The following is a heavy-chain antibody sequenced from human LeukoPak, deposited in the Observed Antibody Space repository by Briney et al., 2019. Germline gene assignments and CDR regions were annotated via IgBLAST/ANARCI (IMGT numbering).Heavy chain of an antibody. D-gene: IGHD6-13*01. J-gene: IGHJ6*02. CDR2: IYTSGST. CDR3: ARAAESSSWYRYYYYYYGMDV. CDR1: GGSISSYY. V-gene: IGHV4-4*07. Sequence: RSSETLSLTCTVSGGSISSYYWSWIRQPAGKGLEWIGRIYTSGSTNYNPSLKSRVTMSVDTSKNQFSLKLSSVTAADTAVYYCARAAESSSWYRYYYYYYGMDVWGQGTTVTVSS.